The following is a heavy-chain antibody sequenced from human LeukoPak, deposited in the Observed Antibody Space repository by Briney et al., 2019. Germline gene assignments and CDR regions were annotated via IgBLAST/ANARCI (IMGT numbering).Heavy chain of an antibody. V-gene: IGHV1-18*01. J-gene: IGHJ3*02. D-gene: IGHD2-2*01. Sequence: ASVKVSCKASGYSFTRYGISWVRQAPGQGLERMAWISGYNGNTNYAQKFQGRVTMTTDTSSSTAYMELRSLRYEDTALYYCARVRYCTSTSCYGPEDDAFDIWGQGTMVTVSS. CDR2: ISGYNGNT. CDR1: GYSFTRYG. CDR3: ARVRYCTSTSCYGPEDDAFDI.